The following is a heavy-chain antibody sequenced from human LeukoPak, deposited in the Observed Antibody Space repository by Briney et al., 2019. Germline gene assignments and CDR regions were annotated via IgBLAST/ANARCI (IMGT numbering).Heavy chain of an antibody. CDR3: ARDGLSYGDYGIRSWFDP. V-gene: IGHV4-61*02. J-gene: IGHJ5*02. CDR2: IFTSGRT. D-gene: IGHD4-17*01. CDR1: GGSISSGSYY. Sequence: SETLSPTCTVSGGSISSGSYYWSWIRQPAGKGLELIGRIFTSGRTNYNPSLKSRVTISVDTSKNQFSLKLSSVTAADTAVYYCARDGLSYGDYGIRSWFDPWGQGTLVTVSS.